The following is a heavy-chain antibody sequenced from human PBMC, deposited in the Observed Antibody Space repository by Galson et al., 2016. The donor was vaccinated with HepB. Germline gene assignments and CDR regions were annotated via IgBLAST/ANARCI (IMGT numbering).Heavy chain of an antibody. CDR1: GGSFRDYY. CDR3: VRGMDV. J-gene: IGHJ6*02. CDR2: INHRGSA. V-gene: IGHV4-34*01. Sequence: SETLSLTCTLNGGSFRDYYWSWIRQPPGKGLEWIGEINHRGSAYYNPSLESRVTISVDTSKNQLSLKLTSVTAADTAVYYCVRGMDVWGPGTTVTVSS.